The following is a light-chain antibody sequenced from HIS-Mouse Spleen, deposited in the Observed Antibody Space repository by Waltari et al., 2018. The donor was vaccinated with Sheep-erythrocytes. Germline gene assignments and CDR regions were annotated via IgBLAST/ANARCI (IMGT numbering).Light chain of an antibody. CDR3: CSYAGSYNHV. CDR1: SSDVGGYNF. V-gene: IGLV2-11*01. Sequence: QSALTQPRSVSGSPGQSVTISCTGTSSDVGGYNFVSWYQQHPGKAPKLMIYDVIKRPSGVPDRFAGSKSGNTASLTISGLQAEDEADYYCCSYAGSYNHVFGTGTKVTVL. J-gene: IGLJ1*01. CDR2: DVI.